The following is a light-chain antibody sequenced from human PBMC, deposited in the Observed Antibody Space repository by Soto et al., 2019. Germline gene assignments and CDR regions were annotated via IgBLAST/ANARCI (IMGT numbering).Light chain of an antibody. CDR1: SREIGPYNF. CDR2: DVN. CDR3: TSWTTSTTMI. J-gene: IGLJ2*01. Sequence: SCTGNSREIGPYNFVSWYKQLPGKAPRLMLYDVNIRPSGVSNRYSGHKSGNTASLTISGLQAEDEADYYCTSWTTSTTMIFGGGTKGTVL. V-gene: IGLV2-14*03.